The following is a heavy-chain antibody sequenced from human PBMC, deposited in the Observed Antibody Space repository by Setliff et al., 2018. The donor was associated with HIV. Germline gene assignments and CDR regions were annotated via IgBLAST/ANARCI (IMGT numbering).Heavy chain of an antibody. D-gene: IGHD1-26*01. V-gene: IGHV4-38-2*01. CDR3: ARYWGSYPEHFDY. J-gene: IGHJ4*02. CDR2: VSHRGTT. CDR1: GDSISGGYY. Sequence: TLSLTCAVSGDSISGGYYWAWIRQAPGKGLEWVGSVSHRGTTYYKSSLKSRVTIAADTPKNQVSLNLRAVTAADTAVYYCARYWGSYPEHFDYWGQGTLVTVSS.